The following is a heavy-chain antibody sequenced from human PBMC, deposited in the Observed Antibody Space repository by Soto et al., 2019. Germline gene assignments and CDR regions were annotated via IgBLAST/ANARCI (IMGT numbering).Heavy chain of an antibody. D-gene: IGHD3-3*01. V-gene: IGHV1-18*04. Sequence: QVQLVQSGAEVKKPGASVKVSCKASGYTFTSYGISWVRQAPGQGLEWMGWISAYNGNTNYAQKLQGRVTMTTDTSTSTAYMELRRLRSDDTAVYYCARIEGITIFGVVGAGRGRYGMDVWGQGTTVTVSS. CDR3: ARIEGITIFGVVGAGRGRYGMDV. CDR1: GYTFTSYG. J-gene: IGHJ6*02. CDR2: ISAYNGNT.